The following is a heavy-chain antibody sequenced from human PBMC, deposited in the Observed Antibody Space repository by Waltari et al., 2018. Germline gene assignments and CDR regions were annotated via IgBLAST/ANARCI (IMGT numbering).Heavy chain of an antibody. Sequence: QVQLVQSGAEVKKPGASVKVSCKASGYTFTSYYMHWVRQAPGQGLEWMGIINPSGGSTSYAKKFQGRVTMTRDTSTSTVYMELSSLRSEDTAVYYCARAETIKGCAFDIWGQGTMVTVSS. V-gene: IGHV1-46*01. CDR3: ARAETIKGCAFDI. D-gene: IGHD3-9*01. CDR2: INPSGGST. J-gene: IGHJ3*02. CDR1: GYTFTSYY.